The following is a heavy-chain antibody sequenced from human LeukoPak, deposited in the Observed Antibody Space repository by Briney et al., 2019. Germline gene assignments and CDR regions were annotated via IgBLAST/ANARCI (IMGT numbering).Heavy chain of an antibody. CDR1: GFTFSSYW. CDR2: INSDGSST. D-gene: IGHD3-10*01. CDR3: VTPLSELLWFGEPQTAAGY. J-gene: IGHJ4*02. V-gene: IGHV3-74*01. Sequence: PGGSLRLSCAASGFTFSSYWMHWVRQAPGKGLVWVSRINSDGSSTNYADSVKGRFTISRDNSKNTLYLQMNSLRAEDTAVYYCVTPLSELLWFGEPQTAAGYWGQGTLVTVSS.